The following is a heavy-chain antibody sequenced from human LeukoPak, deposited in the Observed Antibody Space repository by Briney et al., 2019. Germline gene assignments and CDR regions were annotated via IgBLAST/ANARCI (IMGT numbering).Heavy chain of an antibody. CDR3: AREPSVSGAFDI. CDR1: VGSSSDYY. CDR2: IDHGGST. D-gene: IGHD2-8*01. J-gene: IGHJ3*02. Sequence: SETLSLTCAVYVGSSSDYYWTWIRQPPGKGLEWIGKIDHGGSTDYNPSLKSRVTISLDTSKNQFSLKLSSVTAADTAIYYCAREPSVSGAFDIWGQGTLVTVSS. V-gene: IGHV4-34*01.